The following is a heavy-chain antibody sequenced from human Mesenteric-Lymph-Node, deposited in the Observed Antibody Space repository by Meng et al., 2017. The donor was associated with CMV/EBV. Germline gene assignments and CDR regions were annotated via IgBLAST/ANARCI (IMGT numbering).Heavy chain of an antibody. V-gene: IGHV1-69*06. D-gene: IGHD3-10*01. CDR2: IIPIFGTA. CDR3: ARAGSGSYFEAEFYYFDY. Sequence: FSSYAIGWVRQAPGQGLEWMGGIIPIFGTANYEQKFQGRVTITADKSTSTAYMELSSLRSEDTAVYYCARAGSGSYFEAEFYYFDYWGQGTLVTVSS. J-gene: IGHJ4*02. CDR1: FSSYA.